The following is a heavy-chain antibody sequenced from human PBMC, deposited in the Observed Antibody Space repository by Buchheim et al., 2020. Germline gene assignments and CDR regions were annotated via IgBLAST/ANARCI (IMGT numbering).Heavy chain of an antibody. V-gene: IGHV4-39*01. Sequence: QLQLQESGPGLVKPSETLSLTCTVSGGSISSSSHYWGWIRQPPGKGLEWIGSIYYSGSTYYNPSLKSRVTISADTSKNQFSLKLSSVTAADTAVYYCARRESSYGDYVYGYWGQGTL. J-gene: IGHJ4*02. CDR1: GGSISSSSHY. CDR3: ARRESSYGDYVYGY. CDR2: IYYSGST. D-gene: IGHD4-17*01.